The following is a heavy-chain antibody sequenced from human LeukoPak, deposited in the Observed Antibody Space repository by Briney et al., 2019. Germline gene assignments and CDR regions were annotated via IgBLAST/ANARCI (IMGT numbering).Heavy chain of an antibody. D-gene: IGHD6-19*01. CDR3: ARVVGGSSGWYFDY. V-gene: IGHV4-4*02. CDR1: GGSISSSNW. J-gene: IGHJ4*02. CDR2: IYHSGST. Sequence: PSETLSLTCAVSGGSISSSNWWSWVRQPPGKGLEWIGEIYHSGSTNYNPSLKSRVTISVDKSKDQFSLKLSSVTAADTAVYYCARVVGGSSGWYFDYWGQGTLVTVSS.